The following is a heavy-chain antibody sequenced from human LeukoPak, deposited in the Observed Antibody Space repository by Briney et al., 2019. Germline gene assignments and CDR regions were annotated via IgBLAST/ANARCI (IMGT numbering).Heavy chain of an antibody. CDR3: AKFDVDSSGWGYYGMDV. J-gene: IGHJ6*02. CDR2: ISYDGSNK. Sequence: PGGSLRLSCAASGFTFSSYGMHWVRQAPGKGLEWVAVISYDGSNKYYADSVKGRFTISRDNSKNTLYLQMNSLRAEDTAVYYCAKFDVDSSGWGYYGMDVWGQGTTVTVSS. CDR1: GFTFSSYG. D-gene: IGHD6-19*01. V-gene: IGHV3-30*18.